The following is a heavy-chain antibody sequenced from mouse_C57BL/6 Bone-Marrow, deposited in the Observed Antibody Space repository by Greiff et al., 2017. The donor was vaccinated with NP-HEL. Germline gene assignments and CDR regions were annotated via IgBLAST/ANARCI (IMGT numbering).Heavy chain of an antibody. CDR3: ARGLLTY. CDR1: GFSFSSYA. Sequence: EVQLVESGGGLVKPGGSLKLSCAASGFSFSSYAMSWVRQTPDKRLEWVATISAGGSYTYYPDNVQGRFPISRDNAKNNQYLQMSHLKSEVTAMYFCARGLLTYWGQGTVATVSA. V-gene: IGHV5-4*01. CDR2: ISAGGSYT. J-gene: IGHJ3*01.